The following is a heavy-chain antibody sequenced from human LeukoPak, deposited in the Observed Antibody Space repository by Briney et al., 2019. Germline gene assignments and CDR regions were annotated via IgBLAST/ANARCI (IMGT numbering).Heavy chain of an antibody. CDR2: IYSGGST. J-gene: IGHJ3*02. CDR1: GFTVSSNY. V-gene: IGHV3-53*01. D-gene: IGHD7-27*01. Sequence: GGSLRLSCAASGFTVSSNYMTWVRQAPGKGLEWVSIIYSGGSTYYADSVKGRFTISRDNAKNSLYLQMNRLRAEDTAVYYCARDPRGILGAFDIWGQGKMVTVFS. CDR3: ARDPRGILGAFDI.